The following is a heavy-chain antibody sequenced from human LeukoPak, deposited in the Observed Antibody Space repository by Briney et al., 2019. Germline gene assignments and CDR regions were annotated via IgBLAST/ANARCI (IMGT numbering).Heavy chain of an antibody. Sequence: ASVKVSCKVSGYTLTELSMHWVRQAPGKGLEWMGGFDPEDGETIYAQKFQGRVTMTEDTSTDTAYMELSSLRSEDTAVYYCATDFKRPPSMPYRSSWYYSASWGQGPLVTGSS. CDR1: GYTLTELS. CDR3: ATDFKRPPSMPYRSSWYYSAS. V-gene: IGHV1-24*01. CDR2: FDPEDGET. J-gene: IGHJ4*01. D-gene: IGHD6-13*01.